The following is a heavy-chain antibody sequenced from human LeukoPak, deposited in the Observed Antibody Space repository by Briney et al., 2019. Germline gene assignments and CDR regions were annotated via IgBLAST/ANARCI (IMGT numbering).Heavy chain of an antibody. V-gene: IGHV4-4*07. CDR1: GGSIINYY. Sequence: SETLSLTCTVSGGSIINYYWSWIRQPAGKGLEWIGRIYASGSTNYNPSLKSRVTMSVDTSQNQFSLELSSVTAADTAVYYCARDKRVAVAGTYIYYYYMDVWGNGTTVTISS. J-gene: IGHJ6*03. D-gene: IGHD6-19*01. CDR3: ARDKRVAVAGTYIYYYYMDV. CDR2: IYASGST.